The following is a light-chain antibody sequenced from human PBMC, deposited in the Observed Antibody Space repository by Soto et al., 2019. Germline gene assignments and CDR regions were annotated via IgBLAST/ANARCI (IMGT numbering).Light chain of an antibody. CDR1: QSVLYSSNNKNY. CDR2: WAS. Sequence: DIVMTQSPDSLAVSLGERATINCKSSQSVLYSSNNKNYLAWYQQKPGQPPKLLIYWASTRESGVPDRFSGSGSGKEFTLTISSLQAEDVAVYYCQQYYSTLTWTFGQGTKVEIK. CDR3: QQYYSTLTWT. J-gene: IGKJ1*01. V-gene: IGKV4-1*01.